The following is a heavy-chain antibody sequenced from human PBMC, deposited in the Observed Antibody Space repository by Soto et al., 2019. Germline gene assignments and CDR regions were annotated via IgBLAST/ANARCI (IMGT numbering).Heavy chain of an antibody. CDR2: IYYSGST. Sequence: SETLSLTCTVSGGSISSGGYYWSWIRQHPGKGLEWIGYIYYSGSTYYNPSLKSRVTISVDTSKNQFSLKLSSVTAADTAVYYCATADHLFYDSSGYYYGGFDYWGQGTLVTV. D-gene: IGHD3-22*01. CDR1: GGSISSGGYY. CDR3: ATADHLFYDSSGYYYGGFDY. J-gene: IGHJ4*02. V-gene: IGHV4-30-4*08.